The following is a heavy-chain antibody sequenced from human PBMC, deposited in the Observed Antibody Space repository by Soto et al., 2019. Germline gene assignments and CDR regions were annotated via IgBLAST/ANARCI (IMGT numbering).Heavy chain of an antibody. CDR2: IYYSGST. D-gene: IGHD3-10*01. CDR3: ARDPLLWFGESNGMDV. CDR1: GGSIISYY. J-gene: IGHJ6*02. V-gene: IGHV4-59*01. Sequence: SETLSLTCTVSGGSIISYYWIWIRQPPGKGLEWIGYIYYSGSTNYNPSLKSRVTISVDTSKNQFSLKLSSVTAADTAVYYCARDPLLWFGESNGMDVWGQGTTVTVSS.